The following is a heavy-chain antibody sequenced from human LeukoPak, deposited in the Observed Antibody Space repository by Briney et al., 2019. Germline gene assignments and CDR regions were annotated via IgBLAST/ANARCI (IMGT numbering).Heavy chain of an antibody. CDR2: FRVNGRSA. CDR1: GFTFATYD. D-gene: IGHD2-21*01. CDR3: AKPGEPTNYFFDY. J-gene: IGHJ4*02. V-gene: IGHV3-23*01. Sequence: GGSLRLSCTASGFTFATYDMSWVRQAPGKGLEWDATFRVNGRSAYYADSVKGRFTVSTDDSKDTLYLQMNSLRAEDTALYYCAKPGEPTNYFFDYWGQGALVTVSS.